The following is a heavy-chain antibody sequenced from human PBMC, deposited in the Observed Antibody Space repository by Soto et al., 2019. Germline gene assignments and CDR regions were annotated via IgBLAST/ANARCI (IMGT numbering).Heavy chain of an antibody. J-gene: IGHJ4*02. D-gene: IGHD4-17*01. CDR1: GGSISSYY. CDR3: ARRYGYYLDY. CDR2: IYYSGST. Sequence: QVQLQESGPGLVKPSETLSLTCTVAGGSISSYYWSWIRQPPGQGLEWIGYIYYSGSTNYNPALKSRVTISVDTSKNQLSLKLSSVTAAYTAVYYCARRYGYYLDYRGQGTLVTVSS. V-gene: IGHV4-59*08.